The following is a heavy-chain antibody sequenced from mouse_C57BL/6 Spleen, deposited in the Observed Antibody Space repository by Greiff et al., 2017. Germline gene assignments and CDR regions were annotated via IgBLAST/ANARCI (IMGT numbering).Heavy chain of an antibody. V-gene: IGHV5-4*01. D-gene: IGHD2-2*01. CDR1: GFTFSSYA. J-gene: IGHJ1*03. CDR3: ARAMVTTRRYCDV. Sequence: EVHLVESGGGLVKPGGSLKLSCAASGFTFSSYAMSWVRQTPEKRLEWVATISDGGSYTYYPDNVKGRFTISRDNAKNNLYLQMSHLKSEDTAMYYCARAMVTTRRYCDVWGTGTTVTVSS. CDR2: ISDGGSYT.